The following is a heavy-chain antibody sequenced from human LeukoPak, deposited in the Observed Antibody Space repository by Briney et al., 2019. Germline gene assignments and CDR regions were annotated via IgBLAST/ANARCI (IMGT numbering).Heavy chain of an antibody. D-gene: IGHD2-21*02. V-gene: IGHV4-30-4*08. CDR2: IYYSGST. Sequence: SETLSLTCSVSGDSVSSSPYYWGWIRQPPGKGLEWIGYIYYSGSTYYNPSLKSRVTISVDTSKNQFSLKLSSVTAADTAVYYCAREYGDDNWFDPWGQGTLVTVSS. J-gene: IGHJ5*02. CDR3: AREYGDDNWFDP. CDR1: GDSVSSSPYY.